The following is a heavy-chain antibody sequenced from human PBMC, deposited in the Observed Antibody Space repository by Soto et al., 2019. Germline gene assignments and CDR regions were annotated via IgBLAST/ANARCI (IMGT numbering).Heavy chain of an antibody. V-gene: IGHV4-34*01. J-gene: IGHJ6*02. CDR2: INHSGNT. D-gene: IGHD6-25*01. CDR1: GFTFSNAW. Sequence: GSLRLSCAASGFTFSNAWMSWIRQPPGKGLEWIGEINHSGNTNYNPSLKSRVTISVDTSKNQFSLKLSSVTAADTAVYYCARLQQRYYYYGMDVWGQGTTVTVSS. CDR3: ARLQQRYYYYGMDV.